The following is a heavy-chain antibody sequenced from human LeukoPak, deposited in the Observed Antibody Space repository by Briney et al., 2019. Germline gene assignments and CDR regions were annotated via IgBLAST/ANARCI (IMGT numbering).Heavy chain of an antibody. CDR3: VCLGLGGLSLD. Sequence: GGSLRLSCAASGFTFSRYSMHWVRQTPGKGLVWVSHVNSDGSGTDYADSVKGRFTISRDNAKNTLYLQMNSLRVEDTAVYYCVCLGLGGLSLDWGQGTLVTVSS. J-gene: IGHJ4*02. CDR2: VNSDGSGT. CDR1: GFTFSRYS. V-gene: IGHV3-74*01. D-gene: IGHD3-16*01.